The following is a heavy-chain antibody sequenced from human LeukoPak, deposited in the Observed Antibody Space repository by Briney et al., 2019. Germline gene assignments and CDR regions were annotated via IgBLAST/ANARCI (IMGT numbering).Heavy chain of an antibody. CDR3: ARGVQNWNYGDSDY. CDR2: ISSSSSYI. J-gene: IGHJ4*02. V-gene: IGHV3-21*01. Sequence: GGSLRLSCAASGFSGFTFSHYGMNWVRQAPGKGLEWVSSISSSSSYIYYADSVKGRFTISRDNAKNSLYLQMNSLRAEDTAVYYCARGVQNWNYGDSDYWGQGTLVTVSS. D-gene: IGHD1-7*01. CDR1: GFSGFTFSHYG.